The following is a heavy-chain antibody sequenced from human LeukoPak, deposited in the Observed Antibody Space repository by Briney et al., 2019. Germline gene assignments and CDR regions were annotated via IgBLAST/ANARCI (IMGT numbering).Heavy chain of an antibody. D-gene: IGHD3-16*02. Sequence: SETLSLTCAVYGGSFSGYYWNRIRQPPGKGLEWIGEINHSGSTNYNPSLKSRVTISVDTSKNQFSLKLSSVTAADTAVYYCARHDGWRLGELSFIPGAFFDYWGQGTLVSVSS. CDR2: INHSGST. CDR3: ARHDGWRLGELSFIPGAFFDY. J-gene: IGHJ4*02. CDR1: GGSFSGYY. V-gene: IGHV4-34*01.